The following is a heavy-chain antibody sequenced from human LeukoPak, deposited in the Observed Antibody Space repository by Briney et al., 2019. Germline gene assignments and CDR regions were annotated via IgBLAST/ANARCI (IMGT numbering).Heavy chain of an antibody. CDR2: ISSSGSTI. CDR3: VRHDFWSGFKGGDY. D-gene: IGHD3-3*01. Sequence: GGSLRLSCAASGFTFSSYEMNWVRQAPGKGLEWVSYISSSGSTIYYADSVKGRFTISRDNVKNSLYLQMNSLRAEDTAFYYCVRHDFWSGFKGGDYWGQGTLVTVSS. J-gene: IGHJ4*02. V-gene: IGHV3-48*03. CDR1: GFTFSSYE.